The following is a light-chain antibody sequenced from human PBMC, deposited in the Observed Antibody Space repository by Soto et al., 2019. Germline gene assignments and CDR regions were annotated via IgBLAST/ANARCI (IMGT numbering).Light chain of an antibody. V-gene: IGKV1-39*01. J-gene: IGKJ4*01. CDR2: AAS. Sequence: DIQMTQSPSSLSASVGDRVTITCRARQSISSYLNWYQQKPGKAPKLIIYAASSLQSGVTSRFSGSGSGTDFTLTISSLQPEDFATYYSQQSYSTLLTFGGGTKVEIK. CDR3: QQSYSTLLT. CDR1: QSISSY.